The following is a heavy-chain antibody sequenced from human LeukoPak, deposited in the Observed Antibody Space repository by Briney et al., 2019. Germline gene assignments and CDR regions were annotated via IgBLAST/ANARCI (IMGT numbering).Heavy chain of an antibody. CDR1: GYTFTGYY. J-gene: IGHJ5*02. D-gene: IGHD6-19*01. CDR2: INPNSGGT. Sequence: ASVTVSCKASGYTFTGYYMHWVRQAPGQGLEWMGRINPNSGGTNYAQKFQGRVTMTMDTSIGTAYMELSRLRADDTAVYYCAREAVAGTGEEWFDPWGQGTLVTVSS. CDR3: AREAVAGTGEEWFDP. V-gene: IGHV1-2*06.